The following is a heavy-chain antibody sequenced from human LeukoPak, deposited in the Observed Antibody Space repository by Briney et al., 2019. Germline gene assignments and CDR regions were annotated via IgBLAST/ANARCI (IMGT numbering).Heavy chain of an antibody. J-gene: IGHJ4*02. CDR1: GFTFSSYA. D-gene: IGHD6-6*01. Sequence: GGSLRLSWAAPGFTFSSYARSWVRRAPGKGLGGGAVISYDGNNKYYADSVKGRFTISRDDSKNTLSLQMNSLRAEDTAVYYCARGAPERISSSTNYYFDYWGQGTLVTVSS. CDR3: ARGAPERISSSTNYYFDY. CDR2: ISYDGNNK. V-gene: IGHV3-30-3*01.